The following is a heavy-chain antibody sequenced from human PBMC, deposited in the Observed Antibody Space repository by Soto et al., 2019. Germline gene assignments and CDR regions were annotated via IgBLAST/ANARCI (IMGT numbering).Heavy chain of an antibody. D-gene: IGHD6-13*01. CDR3: ASSSWYVATNYYYYGMDV. Sequence: SETLSLTCAVYGGSFSGYYWSRIRQPPGKGLEWIGEINHSGSTNYNPSLKSRVTISVDTSKNQFSLKLSSVTAADTAVYYCASSSWYVATNYYYYGMDVWGQGTTVTVSS. J-gene: IGHJ6*02. CDR1: GGSFSGYY. V-gene: IGHV4-34*01. CDR2: INHSGST.